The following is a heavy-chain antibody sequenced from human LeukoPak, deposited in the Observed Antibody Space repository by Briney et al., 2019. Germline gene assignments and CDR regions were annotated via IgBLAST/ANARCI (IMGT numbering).Heavy chain of an antibody. J-gene: IGHJ5*02. V-gene: IGHV1-46*01. CDR1: VYTFTIYY. CDR2: INPSGGST. D-gene: IGHD2-2*01. Sequence: ASVKVSCKASVYTFTIYYMHWVRQAPGQGVEWMGIINPSGGSTSYAQKFQGRVTMTRDTSTSTVYMELSSLRSEDTAVYYCALVVPAAGNWFDPWGQGTLVTVSS. CDR3: ALVVPAAGNWFDP.